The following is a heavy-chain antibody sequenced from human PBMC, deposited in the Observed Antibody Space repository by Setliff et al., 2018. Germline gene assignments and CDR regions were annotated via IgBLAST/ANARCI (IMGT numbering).Heavy chain of an antibody. CDR2: ISAYNGNT. Sequence: ASVKVSCKASGYTFTSYGISWVRQAPGQGLEWMGWISAYNGNTNYAQKLQGRVTMTTDTSTSTAYMELRSLRSDDTAVYYCARLPLPAAWELLDVRYYYYYMDVWGKGTTVTVSS. CDR1: GYTFTSYG. D-gene: IGHD1-26*01. J-gene: IGHJ6*03. CDR3: ARLPLPAAWELLDVRYYYYYMDV. V-gene: IGHV1-18*01.